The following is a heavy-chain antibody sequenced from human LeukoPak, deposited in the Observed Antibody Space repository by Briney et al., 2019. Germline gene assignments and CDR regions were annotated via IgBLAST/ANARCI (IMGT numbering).Heavy chain of an antibody. CDR3: TTDRGPYYYDSSGYYYFDY. CDR1: GFTFSNAW. Sequence: GSLRLSCAASGFTFSNAWMSWVRQAPGKGLEWVGRIKSKTDGGTTDYAAPVKGRFTISRDDSKNTLYLQMNSLKTEDTAVYYCTTDRGPYYYDSSGYYYFDYWGQGTLVTVSS. CDR2: IKSKTDGGTT. V-gene: IGHV3-15*01. D-gene: IGHD3-22*01. J-gene: IGHJ4*02.